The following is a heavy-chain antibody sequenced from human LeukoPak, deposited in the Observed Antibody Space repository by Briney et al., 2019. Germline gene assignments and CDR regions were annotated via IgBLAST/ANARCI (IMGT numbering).Heavy chain of an antibody. D-gene: IGHD4-23*01. Sequence: GGSLRLSCAASGFTFSESWMTWVRQAPGKGLEYVSAISSNGGSTYYANSVKGRFTISRDNSKNTLYLQMGSLRAEDMAVYYCARDAGGDYGGNLGYWGQGTLVTVSS. CDR1: GFTFSESW. J-gene: IGHJ4*02. CDR2: ISSNGGST. V-gene: IGHV3-64*01. CDR3: ARDAGGDYGGNLGY.